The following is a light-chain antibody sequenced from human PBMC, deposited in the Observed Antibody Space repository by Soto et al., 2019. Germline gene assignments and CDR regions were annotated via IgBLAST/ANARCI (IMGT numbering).Light chain of an antibody. V-gene: IGKV3D-15*01. J-gene: IGKJ4*01. CDR1: QSVSSN. CDR2: GAS. CDR3: QQHNNWPLT. Sequence: EIVTTQSPATLSVSPGERATLSCRASQSVSSNLAWYQQKPGQAPRLLIYGASTRATGIPARFSGSGSGTEFTLTISSLQSEDFAVYYCQQHNNWPLTFGGGTKVDI.